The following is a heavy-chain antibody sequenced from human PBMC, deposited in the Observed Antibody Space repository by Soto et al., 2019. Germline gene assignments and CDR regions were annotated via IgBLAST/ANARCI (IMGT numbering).Heavy chain of an antibody. D-gene: IGHD3-10*01. CDR1: GGSISSYY. Sequence: SETLSLTCTVSGGSISSYYWSWIRQPPGKGLEWIGYIYYSGSTNYNPSLKSRVTISVDTSKNQFSLKLSSVTAADTAVYYCTRDRGYYGSGTDPYYFDYWGQGTLVTVSS. J-gene: IGHJ4*02. V-gene: IGHV4-59*01. CDR2: IYYSGST. CDR3: TRDRGYYGSGTDPYYFDY.